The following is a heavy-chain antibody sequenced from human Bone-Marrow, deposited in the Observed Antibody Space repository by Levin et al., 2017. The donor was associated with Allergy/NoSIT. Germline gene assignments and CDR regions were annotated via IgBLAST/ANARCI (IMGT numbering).Heavy chain of an antibody. CDR3: ARRSSWYAKGPGGFDP. CDR2: INHRGST. D-gene: IGHD6-13*01. J-gene: IGHJ5*02. V-gene: IGHV4-34*01. CDR1: GGSFSGYY. Sequence: SQTLSLTCAVYGGSFSGYYWSWIRQPPGKGLEWIGEINHRGSTNYNPSLKSRVTISVDTSKNQFSLKLSSVTAADTAVYYCARRSSWYAKGPGGFDPWGQGTLVTVSS.